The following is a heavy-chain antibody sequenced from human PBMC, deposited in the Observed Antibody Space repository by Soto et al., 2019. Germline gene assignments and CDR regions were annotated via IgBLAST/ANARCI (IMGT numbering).Heavy chain of an antibody. V-gene: IGHV1-18*04. CDR2: ISSFNGT. J-gene: IGHJ4*02. Sequence: QGQLVQSGAEVKKSGAAVRVSCKASGFVFSSYGINWVRQAPGQGLEWMGRISSFNGTKYAQKFQGRVTMTTDTPTTTAYLELRGLKSDDTAVYYCARDLRGFCTSANCYGDFDYWGQGTLITVSS. CDR3: ARDLRGFCTSANCYGDFDY. CDR1: GFVFSSYG. D-gene: IGHD2-2*01.